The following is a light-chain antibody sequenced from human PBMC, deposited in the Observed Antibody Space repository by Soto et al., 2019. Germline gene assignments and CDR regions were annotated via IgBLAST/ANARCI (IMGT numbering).Light chain of an antibody. CDR1: QAIDSW. V-gene: IGKV1-12*01. CDR3: QQTLSFPPT. Sequence: DIEMTQSPXSLSASVGARVTITCRASQAIDSWLAWYQQKPGEAPKLLIFTGSLLHSGVPPRFSGSGSGTDFTLTISSLQPEDFATYYCQQTLSFPPTFGQGTKVDIK. CDR2: TGS. J-gene: IGKJ1*01.